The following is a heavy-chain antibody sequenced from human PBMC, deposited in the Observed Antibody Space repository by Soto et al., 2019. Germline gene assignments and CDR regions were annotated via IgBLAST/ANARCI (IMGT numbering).Heavy chain of an antibody. Sequence: SETLSLTCTVSGGSISNYYWSWIRQNPGKKLEWIGYIYYSGSTNYNPSLKSRVTISVDTSKNQFSLKLYSVTTADTAMYYCARLPWADYGGIFDPWGQGPLVTVSS. CDR2: IYYSGST. CDR3: ARLPWADYGGIFDP. J-gene: IGHJ5*02. CDR1: GGSISNYY. V-gene: IGHV4-59*01. D-gene: IGHD4-17*01.